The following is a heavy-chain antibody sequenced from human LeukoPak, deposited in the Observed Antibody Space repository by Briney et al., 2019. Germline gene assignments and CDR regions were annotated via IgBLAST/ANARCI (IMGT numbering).Heavy chain of an antibody. CDR2: ISSSGSTI. CDR1: GFTFSGYE. Sequence: GGSLRLSCAASGFTFSGYEMNWVRQAPGKGLEWVSYISSSGSTIYYADSVKGRFTISRDNAKNSLYLQMNSLRAEDTALYYCARDTYGSVSPFDYWGQGTLVTVSS. D-gene: IGHD3-10*01. V-gene: IGHV3-48*03. CDR3: ARDTYGSVSPFDY. J-gene: IGHJ4*02.